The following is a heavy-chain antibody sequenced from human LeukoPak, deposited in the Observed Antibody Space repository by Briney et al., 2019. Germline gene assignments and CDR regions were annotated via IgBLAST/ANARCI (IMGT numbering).Heavy chain of an antibody. Sequence: GGSLRLSCAASGFTFSTYSMNWVRQAPGKGLEWVSSISSSSGYIYYADSVKGRFTISRDNAKNSLYLQMNSLRAEDTAVYYCARGNSVAGTDISYWGQGTPVTVSS. J-gene: IGHJ4*02. D-gene: IGHD6-19*01. CDR3: ARGNSVAGTDISY. CDR1: GFTFSTYS. V-gene: IGHV3-21*01. CDR2: ISSSSGYI.